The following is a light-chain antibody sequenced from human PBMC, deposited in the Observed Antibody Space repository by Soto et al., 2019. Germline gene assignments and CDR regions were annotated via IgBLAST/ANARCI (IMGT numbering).Light chain of an antibody. Sequence: QSALTQPRSVSGSPGQSVTISCTGTSSDVGRYDRVSWYQQHPGKAPKVMIYDVSQRPSGVPDRFSGSKSGNTASLTISGRQAEDDADYYCCSYAGSYTIYVFGTGTKLTVL. CDR3: CSYAGSYTIYV. J-gene: IGLJ1*01. V-gene: IGLV2-11*01. CDR1: SSDVGRYDR. CDR2: DVS.